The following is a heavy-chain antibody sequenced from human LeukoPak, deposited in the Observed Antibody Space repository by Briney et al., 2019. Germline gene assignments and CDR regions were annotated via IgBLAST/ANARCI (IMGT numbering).Heavy chain of an antibody. CDR1: GYTFTSYG. V-gene: IGHV1-18*01. J-gene: IGHJ4*02. CDR2: ISAYNGNT. CDR3: ARVIYCSSTSCYYYLDY. Sequence: ASVKVSCKASGYTFTSYGISWVRQAPGQGLEWMGWISAYNGNTNYAQKLQGRVTMTTDTSTSTAYMELRSLRSDDTAVYYCARVIYCSSTSCYYYLDYWGQGTLVTVSS. D-gene: IGHD2-2*01.